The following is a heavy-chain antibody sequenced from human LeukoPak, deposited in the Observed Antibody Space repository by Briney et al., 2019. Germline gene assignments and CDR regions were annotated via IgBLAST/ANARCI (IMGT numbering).Heavy chain of an antibody. V-gene: IGHV3-30*03. Sequence: PGGSLRLSFTGFGFIFSNYGMHWVRQAPGKGLEWVAVISHNASTEYYADYGKGRFAISRDNSKNTLYLQMNSLRAEDTAAYYCARDGLHDYQNWFDPWGQGTLVTVSS. CDR2: ISHNASTE. CDR1: GFIFSNYG. J-gene: IGHJ5*02. CDR3: ARDGLHDYQNWFDP. D-gene: IGHD4-11*01.